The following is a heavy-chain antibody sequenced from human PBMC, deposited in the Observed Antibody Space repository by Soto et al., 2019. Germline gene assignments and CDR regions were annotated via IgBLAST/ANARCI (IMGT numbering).Heavy chain of an antibody. CDR1: GFTFSNAW. CDR2: IKSKTDGGIT. V-gene: IGHV3-15*01. CDR3: TTTGYCSGGSCYLSGYYYYYMDV. Sequence: EVQLVESGGGLVKPGGSLRLSCAASGFTFSNAWMSWVRQAPGKGLEWVGRIKSKTDGGITDYAAPVKGRFTISRDDSKNTLYLQMNSLKTEDTAVYYCTTTGYCSGGSCYLSGYYYYYMDVWGKGTTVTVSS. D-gene: IGHD2-15*01. J-gene: IGHJ6*03.